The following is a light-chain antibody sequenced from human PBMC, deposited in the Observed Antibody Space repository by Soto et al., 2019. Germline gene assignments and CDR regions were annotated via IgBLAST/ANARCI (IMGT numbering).Light chain of an antibody. CDR2: EVS. Sequence: QSALTQPASVSGSPGQSITISCTGTSSDIGGYNYVSWYQQHPGKAPKLMIFEVSSRPSGVSNRFSGSKSGNTASLTISGLKAEDEADSYCSSYTTRSTDVFGAGTKLTVL. CDR3: SSYTTRSTDV. J-gene: IGLJ2*01. CDR1: SSDIGGYNY. V-gene: IGLV2-14*01.